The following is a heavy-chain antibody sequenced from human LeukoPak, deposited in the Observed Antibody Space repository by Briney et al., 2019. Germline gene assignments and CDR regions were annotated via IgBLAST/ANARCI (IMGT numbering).Heavy chain of an antibody. CDR1: GFTFSDYA. V-gene: IGHV3-23*01. CDR3: AKCKLGSSSRYLEPVDY. CDR2: ISGSGGST. Sequence: GGSLRLSCAASGFTFSDYAMNWVRQAPGRGLQWVSAISGSGGSTYYADSVKGRFTISRDNSKNTLYLQMNSLRAEDTAVYYCAKCKLGSSSRYLEPVDYWGQGILVTVSS. J-gene: IGHJ4*02. D-gene: IGHD6-13*01.